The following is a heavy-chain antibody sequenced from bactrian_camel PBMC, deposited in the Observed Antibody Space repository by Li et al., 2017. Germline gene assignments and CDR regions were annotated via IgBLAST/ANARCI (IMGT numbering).Heavy chain of an antibody. Sequence: HVQLVESGGGSVQAGGSLRLSCAASLNPGDTYCLGWFRQAPGKERESVAGIASAAGTSYAASVKGRFAISRDNAKKTVYLQMNNLKPEDTGMYYCAADFFQYCSTDRLAYWGQGTQVTVSS. V-gene: IGHV3S53*01. J-gene: IGHJ4*01. CDR1: LNPGDTYC. CDR3: AADFFQYCSTDRLAY. D-gene: IGHD1*01. CDR2: IASAAGT.